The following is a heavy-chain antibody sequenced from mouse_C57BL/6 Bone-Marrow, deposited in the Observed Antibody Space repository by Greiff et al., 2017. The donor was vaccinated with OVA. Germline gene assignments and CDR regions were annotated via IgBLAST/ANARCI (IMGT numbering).Heavy chain of an antibody. CDR1: GYTFTSYW. Sequence: QVQLQQPGAELVMPGASVKLSCKASGYTFTSYWMHWVKQRPGQGLEWIGEIDPSDSYTNYNQKFKGKSTLTVAKSSSTAYMQLSSLTSEDSAVYYCAREDELYYFDYWGQGTTLTVSS. J-gene: IGHJ2*01. CDR2: IDPSDSYT. CDR3: AREDELYYFDY. D-gene: IGHD4-1*01. V-gene: IGHV1-69*01.